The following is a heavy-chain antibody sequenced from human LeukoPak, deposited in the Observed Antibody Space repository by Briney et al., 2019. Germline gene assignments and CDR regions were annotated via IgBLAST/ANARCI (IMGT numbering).Heavy chain of an antibody. CDR3: AKDGEYCSSTSCYFDY. Sequence: GGSLRLSCAASGFTFNRYNMNWVRRAPGKGLEWVSSISTSSSYIYYADSVKGRFTISRDNSKNSLYLQMNSLRAEDTALYYCAKDGEYCSSTSCYFDYWGQGTLVTVSS. J-gene: IGHJ4*02. CDR2: ISTSSSYI. CDR1: GFTFNRYN. V-gene: IGHV3-21*04. D-gene: IGHD2-2*01.